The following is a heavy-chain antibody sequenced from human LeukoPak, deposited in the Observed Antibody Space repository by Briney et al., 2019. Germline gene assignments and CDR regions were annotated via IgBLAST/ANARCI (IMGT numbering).Heavy chain of an antibody. CDR1: GFTFSSYA. Sequence: QPGRSLRLSCAASGFTFSSYAMHWVRQAPGKGLEWVAVISYDGSNKYYADSVKGRFTISRDNSKNTLYLQMNSLRAEDTAVYYCAAYIVHGYWGQGTLVTVSS. D-gene: IGHD2-15*01. J-gene: IGHJ4*02. CDR2: ISYDGSNK. CDR3: AAYIVHGY. V-gene: IGHV3-30-3*01.